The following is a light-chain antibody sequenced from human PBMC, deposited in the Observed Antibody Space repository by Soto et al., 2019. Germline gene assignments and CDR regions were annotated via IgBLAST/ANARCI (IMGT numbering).Light chain of an antibody. CDR1: SGHSSYA. V-gene: IGLV4-69*01. Sequence: QPVLTQSPSASASLGASVKLTCTLSSGHSSYAIAWHQKQPGKGPRYLMDLNNDGSHSKGDGIPDRFSGSSSGAERYLIISSLQSEAEADYYCQTWGTGFQVFGGGTKVTVL. CDR2: LNNDGSH. J-gene: IGLJ2*01. CDR3: QTWGTGFQV.